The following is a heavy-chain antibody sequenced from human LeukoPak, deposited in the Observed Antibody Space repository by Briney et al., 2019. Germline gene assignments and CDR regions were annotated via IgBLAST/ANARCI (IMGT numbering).Heavy chain of an antibody. CDR2: ISSSSSYI. CDR3: ARYYYDSSGYSY. V-gene: IGHV3-21*01. CDR1: GLPFSSYR. J-gene: IGHJ4*02. Sequence: GSLILSCSAYGLPFSSYRMNWGRPAPGKGVEWGSSISSSSSYIYYADSVKGRLTISRDNAKNSLYLQMNSLRAEDTAVYYCARYYYDSSGYSYWGQGTLVTVSS. D-gene: IGHD3-22*01.